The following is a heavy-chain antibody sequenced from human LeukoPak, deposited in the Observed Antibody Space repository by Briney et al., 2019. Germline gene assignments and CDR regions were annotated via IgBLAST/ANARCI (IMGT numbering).Heavy chain of an antibody. Sequence: SETLSLTCAVSGDSFSSHYWTWIRQSPGTGLEWIGYISHIGRTNYNPSLKSRVTMSVDTSKNQFSLKPSSVTAADTAVYYCARDMWLTSFWGQGTLVTVSS. D-gene: IGHD3-22*01. CDR1: GDSFSSHY. V-gene: IGHV4-59*11. CDR3: ARDMWLTSF. J-gene: IGHJ4*02. CDR2: ISHIGRT.